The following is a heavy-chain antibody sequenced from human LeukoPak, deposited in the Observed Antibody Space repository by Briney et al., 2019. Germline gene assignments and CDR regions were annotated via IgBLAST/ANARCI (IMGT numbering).Heavy chain of an antibody. Sequence: SETLSLTCSVSGDSISYFYWSWIRQAAGKGLEWIGRFSSSGTTDYNASLKSRVTMSVDTSKNQFSLKLSSVTAADTAVYYCARILYYYDSSGYYYYYYMDVWGKGTTVTVSS. D-gene: IGHD3-22*01. CDR1: GDSISYFY. CDR2: FSSSGTT. CDR3: ARILYYYDSSGYYYYYYMDV. J-gene: IGHJ6*03. V-gene: IGHV4-4*07.